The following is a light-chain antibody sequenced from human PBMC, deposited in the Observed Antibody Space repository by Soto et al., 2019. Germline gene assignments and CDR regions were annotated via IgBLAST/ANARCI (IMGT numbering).Light chain of an antibody. CDR1: SSDVGSYNL. Sequence: QSALTQPASVSGSPGQSITISCTGTSSDVGSYNLVSWYQQHPGKAPKLMIYEGSKRPSGVSNRFSGSKSGNTASLTISGLQDEDEADYYCCSYAGSSTYVLGAGTKVXLL. CDR2: EGS. V-gene: IGLV2-23*01. CDR3: CSYAGSSTYV. J-gene: IGLJ1*01.